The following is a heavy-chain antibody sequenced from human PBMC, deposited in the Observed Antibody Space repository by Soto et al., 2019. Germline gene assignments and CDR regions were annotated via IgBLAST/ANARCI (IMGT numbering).Heavy chain of an antibody. CDR3: ARYLGSGFDAFDI. CDR2: IYYSGST. CDR1: GGSISSGGYY. D-gene: IGHD3-9*01. J-gene: IGHJ3*02. Sequence: QVQLQESGPGLVKPSQTLSLTCTVSGGSISSGGYYWSWIRQHPGKGLEWIGYIYYSGSTYYNPSLKSRVTISVDTSKNQFALKLTSVTAADTAVYYCARYLGSGFDAFDIWGQGTMVTVSS. V-gene: IGHV4-31*03.